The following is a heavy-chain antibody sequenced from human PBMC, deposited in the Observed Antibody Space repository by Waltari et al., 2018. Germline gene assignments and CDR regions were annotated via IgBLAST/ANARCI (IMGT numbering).Heavy chain of an antibody. V-gene: IGHV3-21*02. CDR1: GFTFNTYT. CDR3: AGGYSSYYGMDV. CDR2: ISSTSSDI. Sequence: EVQLVESGGGLVKPGGSLRLSCAASGFTFNTYTMNWVRQAPGKGWDGVSSISSTSSDIYYADSGKGRFTISRDNAKSSLYLQLNSLRAEDTAVYYCAGGYSSYYGMDVWGQGTTVTVSS. J-gene: IGHJ6*02. D-gene: IGHD6-13*01.